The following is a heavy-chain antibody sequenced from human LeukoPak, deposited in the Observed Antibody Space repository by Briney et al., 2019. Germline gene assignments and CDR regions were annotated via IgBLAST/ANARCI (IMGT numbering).Heavy chain of an antibody. J-gene: IGHJ4*02. D-gene: IGHD6-19*01. CDR1: AGTFSSYA. CDR2: IIPILGIA. V-gene: IGHV1-69*04. CDR3: ARDSSGWGTFDY. Sequence: ASVKVSCKASAGTFSSYAISWVRQAPGQGLEWMGRIIPILGIANYAQKFQGRVTITADKSTSTAYMELSSLRSEDTAVYYCARDSSGWGTFDYWGQGTLVTVSS.